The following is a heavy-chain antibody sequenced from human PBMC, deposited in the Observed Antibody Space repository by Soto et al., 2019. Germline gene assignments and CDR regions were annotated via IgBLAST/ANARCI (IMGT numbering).Heavy chain of an antibody. D-gene: IGHD3-16*01. CDR1: GYTFTSYG. J-gene: IGHJ4*02. CDR2: ISAYNGNT. V-gene: IGHV1-18*01. Sequence: ASVKVSCKASGYTFTSYGISWVRQAPGQGLEWMGWISAYNGNTNYAQKLQGRVTMTTDTSTSTAYMELRSLRSDDTAVYYCAREIIGHGGVQHLQCWGQGTLVTVSS. CDR3: AREIIGHGGVQHLQC.